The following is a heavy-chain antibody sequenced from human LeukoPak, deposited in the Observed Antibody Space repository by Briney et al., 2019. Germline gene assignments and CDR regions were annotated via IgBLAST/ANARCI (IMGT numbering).Heavy chain of an antibody. J-gene: IGHJ6*02. CDR2: IKQDGSEK. CDR1: GFTFSSYW. D-gene: IGHD6-13*01. Sequence: GGSLRLSCAASGFTFSSYWMTWVRQAPGKGLEWVANIKQDGSEKYYVDSAKGRFTISRDNAKNSLYLQMNSLRAEDTAVYYCARDKDSSLLYGLDVWGQGTTVTVSS. CDR3: ARDKDSSLLYGLDV. V-gene: IGHV3-7*01.